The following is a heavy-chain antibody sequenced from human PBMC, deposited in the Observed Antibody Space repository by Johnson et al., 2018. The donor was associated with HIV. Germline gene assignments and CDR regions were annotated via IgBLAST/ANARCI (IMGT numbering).Heavy chain of an antibody. D-gene: IGHD2-21*02. CDR1: GFTFSSYA. CDR3: ARPHIVVVTAGYAFDI. V-gene: IGHV3-30-3*01. Sequence: QMQLVESGGGVVQPGRSLRLSCAASGFTFSSYAMHWVRQAPGKGLEWVAIISYDGNNKYYADSVKGRFTISRDNSKNTLYLQMNSLRAEDTAVYYCARPHIVVVTAGYAFDIWDQGTMVIVSS. CDR2: ISYDGNNK. J-gene: IGHJ3*02.